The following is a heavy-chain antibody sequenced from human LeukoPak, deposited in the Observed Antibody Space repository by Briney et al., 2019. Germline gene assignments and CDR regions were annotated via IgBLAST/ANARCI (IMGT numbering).Heavy chain of an antibody. Sequence: GASVKVSCKASGYTFTSYYMHWVRQAPGQGLEWMGIINPSGGSTSYAQKFQGRVTMTRDTSTSTVYMELSSLRSEDAAVYYCARDLVPAPTVTTRLPDYWGQGTLVTVSS. CDR3: ARDLVPAPTVTTRLPDY. D-gene: IGHD4-17*01. CDR2: INPSGGST. J-gene: IGHJ4*02. CDR1: GYTFTSYY. V-gene: IGHV1-46*01.